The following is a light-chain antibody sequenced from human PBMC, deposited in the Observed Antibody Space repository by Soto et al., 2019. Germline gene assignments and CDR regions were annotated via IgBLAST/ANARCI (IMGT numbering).Light chain of an antibody. J-gene: IGLJ3*02. CDR2: RNN. Sequence: QSVLTQPPSASATPGQRVIISCSGSSSNIGKNFVYWYQYLPGTAPKLLIYRNNQRPSGVPDRFSGSKSGTSASLAISGLRSEDEAEYYCAAWDDSLSGVFGGGTKLTVL. CDR3: AAWDDSLSGV. V-gene: IGLV1-47*01. CDR1: SSNIGKNF.